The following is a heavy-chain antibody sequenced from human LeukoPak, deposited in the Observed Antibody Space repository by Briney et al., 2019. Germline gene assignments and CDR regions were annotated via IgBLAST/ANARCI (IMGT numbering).Heavy chain of an antibody. Sequence: QPGGSLRLSCAVSGITLSNYGMSWVRQAPGKGLEWVAGNSDSGGSTNYADSVKGRFTISRDNPKNTLYLQMNSLRAEDTAVYFCAKRGVVIRVILVGFHKEAYYFDSWGQGALVTVSS. D-gene: IGHD3-22*01. J-gene: IGHJ4*02. V-gene: IGHV3-23*01. CDR2: NSDSGGST. CDR3: AKRGVVIRVILVGFHKEAYYFDS. CDR1: GITLSNYG.